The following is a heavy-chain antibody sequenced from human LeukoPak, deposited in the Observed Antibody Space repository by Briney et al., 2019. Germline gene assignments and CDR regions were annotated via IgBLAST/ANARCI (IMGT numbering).Heavy chain of an antibody. CDR1: GFTLSSYA. J-gene: IGHJ4*02. CDR2: ISDSGNT. Sequence: GGSLRLSCAASGFTLSSYAMSWVRQAPRKGLEWVSAISDSGNTYHADSVKGRFTISRDSSKNSLYLQMNSLRVEDTALYYCARRAPSHDFDDWGQGTLVTVSS. V-gene: IGHV3-23*01. CDR3: ARRAPSHDFDD.